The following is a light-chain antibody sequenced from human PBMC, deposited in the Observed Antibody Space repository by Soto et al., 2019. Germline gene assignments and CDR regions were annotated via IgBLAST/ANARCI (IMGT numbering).Light chain of an antibody. CDR3: QQYGSSPWT. V-gene: IGKV3-20*01. Sequence: ETVLTQSPGTLSLSPGERATLSCRASQTIRSNYLAWYRQTPGQAPRHLIYGASNRATGIADRFSGSGSGTDFTLILSRLGPEDFALYYCQQYGSSPWTFGQVTKVEIK. J-gene: IGKJ1*01. CDR2: GAS. CDR1: QTIRSNY.